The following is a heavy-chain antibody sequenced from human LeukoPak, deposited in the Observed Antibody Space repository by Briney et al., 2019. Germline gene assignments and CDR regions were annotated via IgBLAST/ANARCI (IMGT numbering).Heavy chain of an antibody. Sequence: ASVKVSRKASGYTFTGYYMHWVRQAPGQGLEWMGWINPNSGGTNYAQKFQGRVTMTRDTSISTAYMELSRLRSDDTAVYYCARDRLYGYDAFDIWGQGTMVTVSS. J-gene: IGHJ3*02. CDR3: ARDRLYGYDAFDI. CDR1: GYTFTGYY. V-gene: IGHV1-2*02. CDR2: INPNSGGT. D-gene: IGHD2/OR15-2a*01.